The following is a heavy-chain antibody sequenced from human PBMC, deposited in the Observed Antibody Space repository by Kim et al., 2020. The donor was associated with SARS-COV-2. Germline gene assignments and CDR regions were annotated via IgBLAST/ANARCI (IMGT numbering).Heavy chain of an antibody. V-gene: IGHV3-11*01. D-gene: IGHD1-26*01. Sequence: IQYRASVKGRFTIPTDNAKNLLFLQMNSRRAEDTAVYYCARVRGSGSYFTVWGQGTLVTVSS. J-gene: IGHJ4*02. CDR2: I. CDR3: ARVRGSGSYFTV.